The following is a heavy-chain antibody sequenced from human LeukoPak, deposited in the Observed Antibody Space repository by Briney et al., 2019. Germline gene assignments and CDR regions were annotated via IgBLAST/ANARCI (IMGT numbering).Heavy chain of an antibody. V-gene: IGHV3-23*01. CDR3: AKDVAVAGTGNFDY. Sequence: PPGGSLRLSCAASGFTFSSYAMSWVRQAPGKGLEWVSAISGSGGSTYYADSVKGRFTISRDNSKNTLYLQMNSLRAEDTAVYYCAKDVAVAGTGNFDYWGQGTLVTVSS. CDR2: ISGSGGST. J-gene: IGHJ4*02. CDR1: GFTFSSYA. D-gene: IGHD6-19*01.